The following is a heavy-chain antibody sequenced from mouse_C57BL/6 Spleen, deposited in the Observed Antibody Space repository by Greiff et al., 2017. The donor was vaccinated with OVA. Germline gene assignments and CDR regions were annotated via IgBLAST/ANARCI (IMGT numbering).Heavy chain of an antibody. J-gene: IGHJ3*01. CDR3: VRHGGGYYYGSSPFAY. D-gene: IGHD1-1*01. Sequence: EAGGGLVQPKGSLKLSCAASGFSFNTYAMNWVRQAPGKGLEWVARIRSKSNNYATYYADSVKDRFTISRDDSESMLYLQMNNLKTEDTAMYYCVRHGGGYYYGSSPFAYWGQGTLVTVSA. CDR1: GFSFNTYA. V-gene: IGHV10-1*01. CDR2: IRSKSNNYAT.